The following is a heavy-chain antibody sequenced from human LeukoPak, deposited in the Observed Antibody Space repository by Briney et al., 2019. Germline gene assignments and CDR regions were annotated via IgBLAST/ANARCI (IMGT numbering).Heavy chain of an antibody. CDR3: AREGSRDGYNYGVPN. Sequence: ASVKVSCKASGGTFSSYAISWVRQAPGQGLEWMGRIIPILGIANYAQKFQGRVTITADKSTSTAYMELSSLRSEDTAVYYCAREGSRDGYNYGVPNWGQGTLVTVSS. D-gene: IGHD5-24*01. CDR1: GGTFSSYA. CDR2: IIPILGIA. J-gene: IGHJ4*02. V-gene: IGHV1-69*04.